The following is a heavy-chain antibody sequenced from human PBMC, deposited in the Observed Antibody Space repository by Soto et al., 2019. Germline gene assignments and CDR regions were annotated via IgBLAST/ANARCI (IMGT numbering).Heavy chain of an antibody. Sequence: SVKVSCEASGGTFSSYAITWVRQAPGQGLEWVGRIIPIFGTTNYAQNLQGRVTISADKSTLTSYMELHSLTSDDTALYYCARDRTDSGYYTNWLDPWGQGTQVTVSS. CDR2: IIPIFGTT. V-gene: IGHV1-69*06. CDR3: ARDRTDSGYYTNWLDP. J-gene: IGHJ5*02. CDR1: GGTFSSYA. D-gene: IGHD3-22*01.